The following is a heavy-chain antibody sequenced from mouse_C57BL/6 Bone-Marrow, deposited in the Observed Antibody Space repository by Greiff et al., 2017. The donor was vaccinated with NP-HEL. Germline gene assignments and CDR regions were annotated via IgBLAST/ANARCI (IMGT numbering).Heavy chain of an antibody. V-gene: IGHV3-6*01. J-gene: IGHJ2*01. CDR2: ISYDGSN. D-gene: IGHD4-1*01. Sequence: EVQLVESGPGLVKPSQSLSLTCSVTGYSITSGYYWNWIRQFPGNKLEWMGYISYDGSNNYNPSLKNRISITRDTSKNQFFLKLNSVTTEDTATYYCARSLNWDYYFDYWGQGTTLTVSS. CDR1: GYSITSGYY. CDR3: ARSLNWDYYFDY.